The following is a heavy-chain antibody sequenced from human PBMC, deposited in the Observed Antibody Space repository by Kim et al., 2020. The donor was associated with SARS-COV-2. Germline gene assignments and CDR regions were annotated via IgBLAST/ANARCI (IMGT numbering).Heavy chain of an antibody. J-gene: IGHJ4*02. CDR3: VGDAGGY. V-gene: IGHV3-53*01. CDR2: YSGGNT. Sequence: YSGGNTYSSDSVMGRFTISRDNSKNTLYLQMNSLRADDTAVYYGVGDAGGYWVQGTLVTVSS. D-gene: IGHD2-15*01.